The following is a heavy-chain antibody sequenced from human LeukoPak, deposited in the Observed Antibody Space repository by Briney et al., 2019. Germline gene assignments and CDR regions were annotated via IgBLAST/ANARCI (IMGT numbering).Heavy chain of an antibody. CDR2: TYYRSKWYN. CDR1: GDSVSINSAA. D-gene: IGHD2-2*01. Sequence: SQTLSLTFAISGDSVSINSAAWNWIRQSPSRGLEWLGRTYYRSKWYNDYAVSVKSRITINPDTSKNQFSLQLNSVTPEDTAVYYCASGIVVVPAALGAFDIWGQGTMVTVSS. V-gene: IGHV6-1*01. J-gene: IGHJ3*02. CDR3: ASGIVVVPAALGAFDI.